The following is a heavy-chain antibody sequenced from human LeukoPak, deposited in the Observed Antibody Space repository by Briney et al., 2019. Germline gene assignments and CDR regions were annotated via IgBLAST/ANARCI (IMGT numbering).Heavy chain of an antibody. J-gene: IGHJ6*02. Sequence: PSETLSLTCTVSGGSISSYYWSWIRQPAGKGLEWIGRIYTSGSTNYNPSLKSRVTMSVDTSKNQFSLKLSSVTAADTAVYYCAKKSSLFLEWLPNGMDVGGQGTRVPVPS. CDR3: AKKSSLFLEWLPNGMDV. CDR2: IYTSGST. V-gene: IGHV4-4*07. D-gene: IGHD3-3*01. CDR1: GGSISSYY.